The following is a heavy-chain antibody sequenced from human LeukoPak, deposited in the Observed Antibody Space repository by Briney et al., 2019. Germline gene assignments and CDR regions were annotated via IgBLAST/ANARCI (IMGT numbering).Heavy chain of an antibody. D-gene: IGHD6-13*01. J-gene: IGHJ4*02. Sequence: SEALSLTCTVSGGSISSYCWSWIRQPAGKGLEWVGRIYTSGSTNYNPSLKSRVTMSVDTSKNQFSLKLSSVTAADTAVYYCASSSSSWYPYYFDYWGQGTLVTVSS. V-gene: IGHV4-4*07. CDR2: IYTSGST. CDR3: ASSSSSWYPYYFDY. CDR1: GGSISSYC.